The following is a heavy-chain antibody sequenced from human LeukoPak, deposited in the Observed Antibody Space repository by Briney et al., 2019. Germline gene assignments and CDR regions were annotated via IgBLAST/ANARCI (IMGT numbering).Heavy chain of an antibody. CDR3: AGHTITTNLLVDNWFDP. CDR1: GYTFTGYY. D-gene: IGHD4-11*01. V-gene: IGHV1-2*02. Sequence: ASVKVSCKASGYTFTGYYMHWVRQAPGQGLEWMGWINPNSGGTNYAQKFQGRVTMTRDTPISTAYMELSRLRSDDTAVYYCAGHTITTNLLVDNWFDPWGQGTLVTVSS. J-gene: IGHJ5*02. CDR2: INPNSGGT.